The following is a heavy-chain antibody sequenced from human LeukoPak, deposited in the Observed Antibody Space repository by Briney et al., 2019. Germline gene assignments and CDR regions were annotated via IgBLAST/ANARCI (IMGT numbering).Heavy chain of an antibody. Sequence: SGTLSLTCAVSGGSISSSTWWSWVRQPPGKGLEWIGEIYHSGSTDYNPSLKSRVTISVDKSKNQFSLKLSSVTAADTAVYYCATPSSGYYYGAFDIWGQGTMVTVSS. J-gene: IGHJ3*02. V-gene: IGHV4-4*02. D-gene: IGHD3-22*01. CDR2: IYHSGST. CDR3: ATPSSGYYYGAFDI. CDR1: GGSISSSTW.